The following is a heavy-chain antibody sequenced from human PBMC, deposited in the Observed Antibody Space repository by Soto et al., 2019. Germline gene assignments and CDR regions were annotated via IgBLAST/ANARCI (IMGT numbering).Heavy chain of an antibody. CDR3: ARDIGYRSGGSCHDAFDT. Sequence: ASVKVSCKASGYTFTSYYMHWVRQAPGQGLGWMGIINPSGGSTSYAQKFQGRVTMTRDTSTSTVYMELSSLRSEDTAVYYCARDIGYRSGGSCHDAFDTWGQGTMVTVSS. CDR2: INPSGGST. D-gene: IGHD2-15*01. CDR1: GYTFTSYY. J-gene: IGHJ3*02. V-gene: IGHV1-46*03.